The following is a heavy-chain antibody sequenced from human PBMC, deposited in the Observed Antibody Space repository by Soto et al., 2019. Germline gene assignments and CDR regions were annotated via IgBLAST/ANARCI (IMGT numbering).Heavy chain of an antibody. D-gene: IGHD4-17*01. CDR3: ASYGDPFP. V-gene: IGHV1-69*02. Sequence: QVQLVQSGAAVKKPGSSVKVSCKTTGGTFSTYTINWVRQAPGQGLEWMGRIIPMLGLPDYAQKFQGRFTMTADKSTSTAYMELSSLRSEDTAVYYCASYGDPFPWGQGALVTVSS. CDR1: GGTFSTYT. CDR2: IIPMLGLP. J-gene: IGHJ5*02.